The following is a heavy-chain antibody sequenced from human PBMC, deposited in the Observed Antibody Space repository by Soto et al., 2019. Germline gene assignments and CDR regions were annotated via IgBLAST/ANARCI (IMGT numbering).Heavy chain of an antibody. D-gene: IGHD5-18*01. CDR1: GYTFTKFH. V-gene: IGHV1-46*01. J-gene: IGHJ4*02. CDR2: IDPSGGVT. Sequence: ASVKVSCKASGYTFTKFHIHWVRQAPGQGLEWMGMIDPSGGVTRDAQRFQGRITMTSDTSTSRAYLELRSLTSDDTAVYYCARGGPHRYGGSWNYYFDRWGQGTLVTVSS. CDR3: ARGGPHRYGGSWNYYFDR.